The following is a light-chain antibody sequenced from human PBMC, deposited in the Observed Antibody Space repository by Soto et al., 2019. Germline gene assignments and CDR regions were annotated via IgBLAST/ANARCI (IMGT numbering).Light chain of an antibody. CDR1: SSDVGGYNF. CDR3: NSYAGSNIYV. V-gene: IGLV2-8*01. CDR2: EVN. J-gene: IGLJ1*01. Sequence: QSALTQPPSASGSPGQSVTISCSGTSSDVGGYNFVSWYQHHPGKAPKLIIYEVNKRPSGVPNRFSGSKSGNTASLTVSGLQAEDEADYYCNSYAGSNIYVFGTGTTLTVL.